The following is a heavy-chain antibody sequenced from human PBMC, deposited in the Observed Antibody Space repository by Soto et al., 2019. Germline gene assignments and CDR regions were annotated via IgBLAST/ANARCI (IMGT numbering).Heavy chain of an antibody. CDR2: IYYSGST. J-gene: IGHJ4*02. CDR1: GGSISSSSYY. V-gene: IGHV4-39*01. Sequence: QLQLQESGPGLVKPSETLSLTCTVSGGSISSSSYYWGWIRQPPGKGLEWIGSIYYSGSTYYNPSLKSRVTISVDTSKNQFSLKLSSVTAADTAVYYCARRPRRAPADIGVFDYWGQGTLVTVSS. CDR3: ARRPRRAPADIGVFDY.